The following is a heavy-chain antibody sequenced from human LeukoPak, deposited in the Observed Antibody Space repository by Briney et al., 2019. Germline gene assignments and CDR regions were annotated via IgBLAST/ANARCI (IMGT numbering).Heavy chain of an antibody. V-gene: IGHV1-69*13. D-gene: IGHD2-2*02. CDR3: ARDSIVVVPAAIMGYYYYGMDV. CDR1: GGTFSSYA. Sequence: SVKVSCKASGGTFSSYAISWVRQAPGQGLEWMGGIIPIFGTANYAQKFQGRVTITADESTSTAYMELSSLRSEDTAVYYCARDSIVVVPAAIMGYYYYGMDVWGQGTTVTVSS. CDR2: IIPIFGTA. J-gene: IGHJ6*02.